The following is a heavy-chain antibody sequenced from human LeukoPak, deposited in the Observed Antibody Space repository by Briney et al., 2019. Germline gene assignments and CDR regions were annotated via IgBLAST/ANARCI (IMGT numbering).Heavy chain of an antibody. CDR3: ARLLYSPTYYFDY. Sequence: SETLSLNCTVSGDSISSGDYFWRWIRQHPGKGLEWIGYIYYSGSTYYNPSLKSRLTISLDTSKNQFSLNLSSVTAADTAVYYCARLLYSPTYYFDYWGQGTLLTVSS. V-gene: IGHV4-31*03. CDR2: IYYSGST. D-gene: IGHD3-16*02. J-gene: IGHJ4*02. CDR1: GDSISSGDYF.